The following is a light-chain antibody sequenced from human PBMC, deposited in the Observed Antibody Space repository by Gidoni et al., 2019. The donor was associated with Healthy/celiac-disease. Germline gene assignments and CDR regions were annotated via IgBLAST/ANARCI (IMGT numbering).Light chain of an antibody. CDR1: QSVSSY. J-gene: IGKJ3*01. Sequence: EIGLTQSPATLSLSPGERATLSCRASQSVSSYLAWYQQKPGQAPRLLIYDASNRATGIPARFSGSGSGTDFTLTISSLEPEDFAVYYCQQRSNWPHRRFTFGPGTKVDIK. CDR3: QQRSNWPHRRFT. CDR2: DAS. V-gene: IGKV3-11*01.